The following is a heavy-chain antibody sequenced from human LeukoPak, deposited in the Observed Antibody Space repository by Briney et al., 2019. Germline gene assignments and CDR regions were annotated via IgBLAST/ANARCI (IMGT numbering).Heavy chain of an antibody. V-gene: IGHV4-39*07. J-gene: IGHJ4*02. Sequence: SETLSLTCTVSGGSISSSSYYWGWIRQPPGKGLEWIGSIYYSGSTYYNPSLKSRVTISVDTSKNQFSLKLSSVTAADTAVYYCARGLDDYWGQGTLVTVSS. CDR3: ARGLDDY. CDR1: GGSISSSSYY. CDR2: IYYSGST. D-gene: IGHD3-3*01.